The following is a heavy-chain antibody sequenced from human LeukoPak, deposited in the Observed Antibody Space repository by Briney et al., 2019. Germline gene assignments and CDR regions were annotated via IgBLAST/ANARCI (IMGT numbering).Heavy chain of an antibody. J-gene: IGHJ4*02. V-gene: IGHV4-4*02. CDR2: IYHSGSI. CDR3: ARGAGGYCSGGNCYARGGFDH. CDR1: VGSISSSNW. D-gene: IGHD2-15*01. Sequence: PSGTLSLTCAVSVGSISSSNWWSWVRQPPGKGLEWIGEIYHSGSINYNPSLKSRVTISVDKSKNQFSLKLSSVTAADTAVYYCARGAGGYCSGGNCYARGGFDHWGQGTLVTVSS.